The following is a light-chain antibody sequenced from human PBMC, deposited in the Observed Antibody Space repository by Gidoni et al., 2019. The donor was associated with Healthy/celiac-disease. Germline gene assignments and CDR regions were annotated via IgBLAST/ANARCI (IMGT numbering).Light chain of an antibody. CDR1: QSISSW. V-gene: IGKV1-5*03. CDR3: QQYNSYSS. Sequence: IQMTQSPSILSASVGDRVTITCRASQSISSWLAWYQQKPGKAPKLLIYQASRLESGVPSRFSGGGAGTEFTLTISSLEPDDFATYYCQQYNSYSSFGQXTKLEIK. CDR2: QAS. J-gene: IGKJ2*01.